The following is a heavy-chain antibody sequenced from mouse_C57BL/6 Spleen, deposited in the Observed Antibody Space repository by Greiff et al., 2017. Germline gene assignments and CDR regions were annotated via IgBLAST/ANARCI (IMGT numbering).Heavy chain of an antibody. J-gene: IGHJ4*01. Sequence: VQLQQSGPELVKPGASVKISCKASGYSFTGYYMHWVKQSHGNILDWIGYIYPYNGVSSYNQKFKGKATLTVDKSSSTASMELRSLTSEDSAVYYCARFITTVVATRGYAMDYWGQGTSVTVSS. CDR1: GYSFTGYY. CDR3: ARFITTVVATRGYAMDY. V-gene: IGHV1-31*01. CDR2: IYPYNGVS. D-gene: IGHD1-1*01.